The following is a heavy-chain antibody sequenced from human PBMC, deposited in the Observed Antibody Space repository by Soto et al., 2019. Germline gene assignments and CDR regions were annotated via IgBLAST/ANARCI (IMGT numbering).Heavy chain of an antibody. CDR1: GGSISSGGYY. V-gene: IGHV4-31*03. J-gene: IGHJ4*02. Sequence: SETLSLTCTVSGGSISSGGYYWSWIRQHPGKGLEWIGYIYYSGSTYYNPSLKSRVTISVDTSKNQFSLKLSSVTAADTAVYYCARVVYGDLLYDYWGQGTLVTVSS. D-gene: IGHD4-17*01. CDR3: ARVVYGDLLYDY. CDR2: IYYSGST.